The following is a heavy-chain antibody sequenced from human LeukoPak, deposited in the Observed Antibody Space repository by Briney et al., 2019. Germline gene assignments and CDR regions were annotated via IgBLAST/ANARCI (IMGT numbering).Heavy chain of an antibody. Sequence: SQTLSLTCAISGDSVSSNSAAWNWIRQSPSRGLEWLGRTYYRSKWYNDYAVSVKSRITINPDTSKNQFSLKLSSVTAADTAVYFCARAASGDRYSGYAKDRYYFDRWGQGTLVTVSS. V-gene: IGHV6-1*01. CDR1: GDSVSSNSAA. CDR3: ARAASGDRYSGYAKDRYYFDR. CDR2: TYYRSKWYN. D-gene: IGHD5-12*01. J-gene: IGHJ4*02.